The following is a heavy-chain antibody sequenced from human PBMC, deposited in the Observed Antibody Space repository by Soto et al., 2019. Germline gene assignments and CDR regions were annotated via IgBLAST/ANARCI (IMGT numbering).Heavy chain of an antibody. CDR3: ARGKVVDATFSKYHYVDV. J-gene: IGHJ6*03. V-gene: IGHV4-34*01. CDR2: INDSVRA. D-gene: IGHD2-8*02. CDR1: GGSVGFYY. Sequence: QVQFQQWGAGLLKPSETLSLTCAVYGGSVGFYYWSWIRQSPGRGLEWIGEINDSVRANYNPSLKSRVTISLTTSKNQFTLKLNSVTAADTAIYYCARGKVVDATFSKYHYVDVWGKGTTVTVSS.